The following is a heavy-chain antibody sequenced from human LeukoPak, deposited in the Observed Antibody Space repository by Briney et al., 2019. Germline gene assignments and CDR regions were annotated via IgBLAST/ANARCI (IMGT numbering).Heavy chain of an antibody. V-gene: IGHV3-23*01. D-gene: IGHD2-15*01. CDR3: AKAAGRYCSGGSCYYGAFDI. J-gene: IGHJ3*02. Sequence: PGGSLRLSCAASGFTFSSYAISWVRQAPGKGLEWVSAISGSGGSTYYADSVKGRFTISRDNSKNTLYLQMNSLRAEDTAVYYCAKAAGRYCSGGSCYYGAFDIWGQGTMVTVSS. CDR1: GFTFSSYA. CDR2: ISGSGGST.